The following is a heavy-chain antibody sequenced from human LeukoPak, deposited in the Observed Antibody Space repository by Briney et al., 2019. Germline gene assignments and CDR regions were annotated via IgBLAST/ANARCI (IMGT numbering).Heavy chain of an antibody. V-gene: IGHV4-4*07. D-gene: IGHD6-19*01. J-gene: IGHJ4*02. CDR1: GDSISRYY. Sequence: SETLSLTCTVSGDSISRYYWSWIRQPAGKGLEWIGRIYNGGIITYNPSLKSRVTMSVDTSKNQFSLKLSSVTAADTAVYYCAREVYSSGWYTSNYFDYWGQGTLVTVSS. CDR3: AREVYSSGWYTSNYFDY. CDR2: IYNGGII.